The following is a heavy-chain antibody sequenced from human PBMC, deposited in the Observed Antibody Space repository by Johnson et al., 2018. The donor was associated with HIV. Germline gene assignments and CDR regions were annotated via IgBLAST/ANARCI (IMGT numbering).Heavy chain of an antibody. CDR3: ARGGGGTVVVTIGGAFDI. D-gene: IGHD2-21*02. CDR1: GFTVSSNY. J-gene: IGHJ3*02. V-gene: IGHV3-66*01. CDR2: IYSGGST. Sequence: AQLVESGGGLVQPGGSLRLSCSASGFTVSSNYMSWVRQAPGKGLEWVPVIYSGGSTYYADSVKGRFTISRDNSKNTLYLQMNSRRAEGTAVYYCARGGGGTVVVTIGGAFDIWGQGTMVTVSS.